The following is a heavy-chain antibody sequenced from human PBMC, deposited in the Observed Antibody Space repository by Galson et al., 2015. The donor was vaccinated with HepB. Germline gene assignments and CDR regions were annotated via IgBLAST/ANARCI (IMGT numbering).Heavy chain of an antibody. CDR2: ISSSSSYI. CDR1: GFTFGGYS. CDR3: ARNHGSRFCSSTSCAGGMDV. V-gene: IGHV3-21*01. D-gene: IGHD2-2*01. J-gene: IGHJ6*02. Sequence: SLRLSCAASGFTFGGYSMNWVRQAPGKGLEWVSFISSSSSYIYYADSVKGRFTISRDNAKNALYLQMNSLRAEDTAVYYCARNHGSRFCSSTSCAGGMDVWGQGTAVTVSS.